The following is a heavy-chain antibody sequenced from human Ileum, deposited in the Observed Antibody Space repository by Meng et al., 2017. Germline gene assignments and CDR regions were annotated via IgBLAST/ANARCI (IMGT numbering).Heavy chain of an antibody. Sequence: QVQLQESGPGLVEPSETLSLTCTVSGGSISSRYWNWVRQPPGKGLEWIGYIYYSGTTNYNPSLKSRVAMSVDTSKNQFSLELSSVTAADTAVYYCARGASSTRGDFDYWGQGTLVTVSS. V-gene: IGHV4-59*11. CDR1: GGSISSRY. CDR2: IYYSGTT. J-gene: IGHJ4*02. CDR3: ARGASSTRGDFDY. D-gene: IGHD2-2*01.